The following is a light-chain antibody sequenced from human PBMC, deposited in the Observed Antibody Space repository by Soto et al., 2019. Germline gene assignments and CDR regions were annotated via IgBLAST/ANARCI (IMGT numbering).Light chain of an antibody. CDR2: EVS. J-gene: IGLJ1*01. V-gene: IGLV2-14*01. CDR3: SSYTSSSTRLYV. Sequence: QSALTQPASVSGSPGPSITISCTGTSSDVGGYNYVSWYQQHPGKAPKLMIYEVSNRPSGVSNLFSGSKSGNTASLTISGLQAEDEADYYCSSYTSSSTRLYVVGTGTKLTVL. CDR1: SSDVGGYNY.